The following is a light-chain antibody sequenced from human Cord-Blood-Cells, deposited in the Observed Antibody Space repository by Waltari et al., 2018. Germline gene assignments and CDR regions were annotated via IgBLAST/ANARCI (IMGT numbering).Light chain of an antibody. Sequence: DIQMTQPPSSLSASVGDRVTITCRASQSISSYLDWYQQKPGKVPKLLIYAASSLQTGVPSRFSGSGSGTDFTLTISSLQPEDFATYYCQQNYSTPLTFGPGTKVDIK. CDR3: QQNYSTPLT. J-gene: IGKJ3*01. CDR2: AAS. V-gene: IGKV1-39*01. CDR1: QSISSY.